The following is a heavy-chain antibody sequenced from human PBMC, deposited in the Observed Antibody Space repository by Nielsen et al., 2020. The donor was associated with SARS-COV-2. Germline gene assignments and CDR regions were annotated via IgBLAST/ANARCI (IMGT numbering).Heavy chain of an antibody. J-gene: IGHJ4*02. CDR3: ARGSRRAIVGATAY. CDR1: GFTFSSYG. D-gene: IGHD1-26*01. V-gene: IGHV3-30*19. CDR2: ISYDGSNR. Sequence: GSLRLSCAASGFTFSSYGMHWVRQAPGKGLEWVAVISYDGSNRYYADSVKGRFTFSRDNSKNTLYLQMTSLRAEDTAVYYCARGSRRAIVGATAYWGQGTLVTVSS.